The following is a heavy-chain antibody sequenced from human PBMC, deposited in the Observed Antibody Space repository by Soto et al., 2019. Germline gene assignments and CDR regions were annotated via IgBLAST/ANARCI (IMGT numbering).Heavy chain of an antibody. CDR3: ARESEDLTSNFDY. J-gene: IGHJ4*02. V-gene: IGHV3-21*06. CDR1: GFTFTRYS. Sequence: PGGSLRLSCAASGFTFTRYSMNWVRQAPGKGLEWVSSISSTTNYIYYGDSMKGRFTISRDNGKNPLYLEIHSLRAEDTAVYYCARESEDLTSNFDYWGQGTLVTVSS. CDR2: ISSTTNYI.